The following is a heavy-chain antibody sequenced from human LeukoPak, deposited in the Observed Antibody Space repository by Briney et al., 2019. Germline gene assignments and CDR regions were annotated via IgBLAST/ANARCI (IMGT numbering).Heavy chain of an antibody. V-gene: IGHV1-8*01. Sequence: GASVKVSCKASGYTFTSYDINWVRQATGQGLEWMGWMNPNSGNTGYAQKFQGRATMTRNTSISTAYMELSSLRSEDTAVYYCARRGQNYYYYGMDVWGQGTTVTVSS. CDR2: MNPNSGNT. CDR1: GYTFTSYD. J-gene: IGHJ6*02. CDR3: ARRGQNYYYYGMDV.